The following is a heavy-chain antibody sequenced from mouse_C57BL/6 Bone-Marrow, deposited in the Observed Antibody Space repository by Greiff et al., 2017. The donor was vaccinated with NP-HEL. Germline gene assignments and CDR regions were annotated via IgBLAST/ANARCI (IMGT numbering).Heavy chain of an antibody. CDR1: GYTFTDYN. CDR2: INPNNGGT. D-gene: IGHD2-1*01. J-gene: IGHJ2*01. V-gene: IGHV1-18*01. CDR3: ARRPYGNYVPYFDY. Sequence: VQLQQSGPELVKPGASVKIPCKASGYTFTDYNMDWVKQSHGKSLEWIGDINPNNGGTIYNQKFKGKATLTVDKSSSTAYMELRSLTSEDTAVYYCARRPYGNYVPYFDYWGQGTTLTVSS.